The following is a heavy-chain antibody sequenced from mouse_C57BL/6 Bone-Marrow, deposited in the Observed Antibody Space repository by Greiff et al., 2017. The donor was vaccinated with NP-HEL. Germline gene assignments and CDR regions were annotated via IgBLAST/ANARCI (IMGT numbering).Heavy chain of an antibody. CDR3: ASKLGRGYAMDY. J-gene: IGHJ4*01. CDR1: GFTFSDYG. Sequence: DVKLVESGGGLVKPGGSLKLSCAASGFTFSDYGMHWVRQAPEKGLEWVAYISSGSSTIYYADTVKGRFTISRDNAKNTLFLQMTSLRSEDTAMYYCASKLGRGYAMDYWGQGTSVTVSS. D-gene: IGHD4-1*01. CDR2: ISSGSSTI. V-gene: IGHV5-17*01.